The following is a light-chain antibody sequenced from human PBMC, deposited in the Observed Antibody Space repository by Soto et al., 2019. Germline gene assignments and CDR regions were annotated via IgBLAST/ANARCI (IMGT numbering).Light chain of an antibody. CDR3: QQYNSYSQQT. J-gene: IGKJ1*01. Sequence: DIEMTQSPSTLSASLGDRVTITCRASQSISSWLAWYQQKPGKAPKLLIYDASSLESGVPSRFSGSGSGTEFTLTISSLQPDDFATYYCQQYNSYSQQTFGQGTKVDIK. CDR2: DAS. V-gene: IGKV1-5*01. CDR1: QSISSW.